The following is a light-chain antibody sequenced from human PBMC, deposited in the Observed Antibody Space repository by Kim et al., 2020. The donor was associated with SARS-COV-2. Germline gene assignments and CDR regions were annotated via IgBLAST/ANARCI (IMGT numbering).Light chain of an antibody. V-gene: IGKV1-5*01. Sequence: ASVGDRVTSTCRASQSISSWLAWYQQKPGKAPKLLIYDASSLESGVPSRFSGSGSGTEFTLTISSLQPDDFATYYCQQYNSYSPTFGQGTKVDIK. CDR3: QQYNSYSPT. J-gene: IGKJ1*01. CDR2: DAS. CDR1: QSISSW.